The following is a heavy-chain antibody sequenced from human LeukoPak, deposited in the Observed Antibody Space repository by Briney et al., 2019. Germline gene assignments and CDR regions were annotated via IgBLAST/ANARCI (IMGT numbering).Heavy chain of an antibody. Sequence: SETLSLTCTVSGGSLSSYYWSWLRQPPGKGVEGIGYIYYSGSTNYIPSLKSRVTISVDTSKNHFSLKLSSVTAADTAVYYCARQGPDYDFWSGYPENWFDPWGQGTLVTVSS. V-gene: IGHV4-59*01. J-gene: IGHJ5*02. CDR2: IYYSGST. CDR1: GGSLSSYY. D-gene: IGHD3-3*01. CDR3: ARQGPDYDFWSGYPENWFDP.